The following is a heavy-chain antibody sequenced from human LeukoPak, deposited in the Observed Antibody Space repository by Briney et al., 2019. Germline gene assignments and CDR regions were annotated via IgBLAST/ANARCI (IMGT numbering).Heavy chain of an antibody. Sequence: GGSLRLSCAASGFTFSSYSMNWVRQAPGKGLEWVSYISSSSSTIKHADSVKGRFTTSRDNAKSSLYLQMNSLRDEDTAVYYCARGCTSTSCYAPYFDYWGQGTLVTVSS. CDR3: ARGCTSTSCYAPYFDY. CDR2: ISSSSSTI. V-gene: IGHV3-48*02. D-gene: IGHD2-2*01. CDR1: GFTFSSYS. J-gene: IGHJ4*02.